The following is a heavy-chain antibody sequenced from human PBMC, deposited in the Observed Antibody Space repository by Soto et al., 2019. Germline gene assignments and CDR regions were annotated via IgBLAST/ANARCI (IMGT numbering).Heavy chain of an antibody. J-gene: IGHJ5*02. V-gene: IGHV4-31*03. Sequence: QVQLQESGPRLVKPSQTVSLTCTVSGGSISSADYYWSWIRQHPGKGLEWIGYFYYRGSTYYNPSLKSRVTISVDTSKNQFSLKLSSVTAADTAIYYCATEGYYYDTSAYSSWGQGTLVTVSS. CDR3: ATEGYYYDTSAYSS. D-gene: IGHD3-22*01. CDR2: FYYRGST. CDR1: GGSISSADYY.